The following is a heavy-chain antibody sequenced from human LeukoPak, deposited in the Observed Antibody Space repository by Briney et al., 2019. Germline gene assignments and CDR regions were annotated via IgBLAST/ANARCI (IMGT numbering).Heavy chain of an antibody. V-gene: IGHV4-59*01. J-gene: IGHJ4*02. CDR1: GDSISSYY. CDR3: ARWGDGDYYSDY. D-gene: IGHD4-17*01. CDR2: IYYSGST. Sequence: PSETLSLTCTVSGDSISSYYWSWIRQPPGKGLEWIGYIYYSGSTNYNPSLKSRVTISVDTSKNQFSLKLSSVTAADTAVYYCARWGDGDYYSDYWGQGTLVTVSS.